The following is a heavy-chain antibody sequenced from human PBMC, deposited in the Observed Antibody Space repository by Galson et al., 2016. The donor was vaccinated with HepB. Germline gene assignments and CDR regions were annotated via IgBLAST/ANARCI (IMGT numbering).Heavy chain of an antibody. Sequence: SVKVSCKASGYIFIDYYIHWLRQAPGQGPEWMAWINAKSGGTSVAQRFRGRVTVTRNTSSSTVYMELSWLTSDDTAVYYCARDARGYNILTEGNLDLWGQGTMVTVSS. CDR2: INAKSGGT. CDR1: GYIFIDYY. J-gene: IGHJ3*01. CDR3: ARDARGYNILTEGNLDL. V-gene: IGHV1-2*02. D-gene: IGHD3-9*01.